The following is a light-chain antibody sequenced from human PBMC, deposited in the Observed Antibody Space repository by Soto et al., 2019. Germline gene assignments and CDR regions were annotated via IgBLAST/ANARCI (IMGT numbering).Light chain of an antibody. CDR2: GAL. CDR1: QSVSIL. V-gene: IGKV3-20*01. Sequence: EIVMTQSPATLSVSPGERATLSCRASQSVSILLAWYQQKPGQAPRLLIYGALSRATGIPDRFSGSGSGTDFTLTISRLEPEDFALYYCQQYATSPLTFGGGTKVDIK. J-gene: IGKJ4*01. CDR3: QQYATSPLT.